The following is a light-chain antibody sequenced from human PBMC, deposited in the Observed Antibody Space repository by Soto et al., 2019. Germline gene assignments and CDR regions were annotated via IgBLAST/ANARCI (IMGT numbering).Light chain of an antibody. CDR1: QSVSTNY. Sequence: EIVLTQSPGTLSLSPGEGATLSCRASQSVSTNYLAWFQQKPGQAPRLLIYATSNRATGIPDRFSGSGSGTDFTLTISRLEPEDCVVYYCQQYDKSPWTFGQGTKVEIK. CDR2: ATS. CDR3: QQYDKSPWT. J-gene: IGKJ1*01. V-gene: IGKV3-20*01.